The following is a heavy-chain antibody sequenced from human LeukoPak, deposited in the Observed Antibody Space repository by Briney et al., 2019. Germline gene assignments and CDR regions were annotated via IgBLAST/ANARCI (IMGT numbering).Heavy chain of an antibody. CDR1: GFTFSSYG. CDR2: ISYDGSNK. J-gene: IGHJ4*02. V-gene: IGHV3-30*18. D-gene: IGHD3-22*01. Sequence: GGSLRLSCAASGFTFSSYGMHWVRQAPGKGLEWVAVISYDGSNKYYADSVKGQFTISRDNSKNTLYLQMNSLRAEDTAVYYCAKDYYDSSYFDYWGQGTLVTVSS. CDR3: AKDYYDSSYFDY.